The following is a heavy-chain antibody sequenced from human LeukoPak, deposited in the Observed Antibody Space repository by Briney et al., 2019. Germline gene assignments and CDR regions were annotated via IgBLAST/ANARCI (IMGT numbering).Heavy chain of an antibody. D-gene: IGHD3-10*01. CDR1: GFTFSSYA. Sequence: GGSLRLSCAASGFTFSSYAMSWVRQAPGKGLEWVSAISGSGGSTYYADSVKGRFTISRDNSKNTLYLQMNSLRAEDTAVYYCAKDSRHYYGSGSYGTLDYWGQGTLVTVSS. V-gene: IGHV3-23*01. J-gene: IGHJ4*02. CDR3: AKDSRHYYGSGSYGTLDY. CDR2: ISGSGGST.